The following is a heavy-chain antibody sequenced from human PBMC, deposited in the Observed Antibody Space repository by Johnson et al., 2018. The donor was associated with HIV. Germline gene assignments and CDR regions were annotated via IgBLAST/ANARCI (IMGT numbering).Heavy chain of an antibody. D-gene: IGHD2-2*01. J-gene: IGHJ3*02. Sequence: AQLVESGGGLVQPGGSLRLSCAASGFTFSSYDMHWVRQATGKGLEWVSAIGTAGDTYYPGSVKGRFTISRENAKNSLYLQMNSLRAGDTAVYYCARGEGYCSSTSCDDAFDIWGQGTMVTVSS. CDR3: ARGEGYCSSTSCDDAFDI. CDR1: GFTFSSYD. V-gene: IGHV3-13*01. CDR2: IGTAGDT.